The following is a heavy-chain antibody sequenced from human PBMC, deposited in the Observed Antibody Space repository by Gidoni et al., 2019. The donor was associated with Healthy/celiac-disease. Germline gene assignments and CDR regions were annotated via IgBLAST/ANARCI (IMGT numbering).Heavy chain of an antibody. Sequence: QVQLQESGPGLVKPSATLSLTCTVSGGSISSYYWSWIRQPPGKGLEWIGYIYYSGSTNYNPSLKSRVTISVDTSKNQFSLKLSSVTAADTAVYYCARVSREEGSGSPIDIWGQGTMVTVSS. J-gene: IGHJ3*02. V-gene: IGHV4-59*01. CDR3: ARVSREEGSGSPIDI. D-gene: IGHD3-10*01. CDR2: IYYSGST. CDR1: GGSISSYY.